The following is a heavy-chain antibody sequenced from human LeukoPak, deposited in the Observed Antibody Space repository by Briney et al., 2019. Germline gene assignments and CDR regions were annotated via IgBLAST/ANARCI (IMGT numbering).Heavy chain of an antibody. CDR3: ARVQKTTYYDFWSCYGWFDP. CDR1: GYTFTGYY. Sequence: ASVKVSCKASGYTFTGYYMHWVRQAPGQGLEWMGWINPNSGGTNYAQKFQGRVTMTRDTSISTAYMELSRLRSDDTAVYYCARVQKTTYYDFWSCYGWFDPWGQGTLVTVSS. J-gene: IGHJ5*02. V-gene: IGHV1-2*02. CDR2: INPNSGGT. D-gene: IGHD3-3*01.